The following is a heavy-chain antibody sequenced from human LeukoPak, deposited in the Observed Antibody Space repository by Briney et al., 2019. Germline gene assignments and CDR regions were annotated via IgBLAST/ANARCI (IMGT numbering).Heavy chain of an antibody. Sequence: ASVKVSCKASGYTFTSYGISWVRQAPGQGLEWMGWISAYNGNTNYAQKLQGRVTMTADTSTSTAYMELRSLRPDDMAVYYCARDPGQYYDILTGYYTPYYFDYWGQGTLVTVSS. CDR2: ISAYNGNT. CDR1: GYTFTSYG. D-gene: IGHD3-9*01. V-gene: IGHV1-18*03. CDR3: ARDPGQYYDILTGYYTPYYFDY. J-gene: IGHJ4*02.